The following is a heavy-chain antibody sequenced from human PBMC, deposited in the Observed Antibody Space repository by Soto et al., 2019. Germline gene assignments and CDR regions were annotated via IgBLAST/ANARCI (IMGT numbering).Heavy chain of an antibody. Sequence: QVQLQESGPGLVKPSETLSLTCTVSGGSISSYYWSWIRQPPAKGLEWIGYIYYSGSTNYNPSLKSRVTISVDTSKNQFSLKLSSVTAADTAVYYCARVVRYSSSWCAFDYWGQGTLVTVSS. CDR3: ARVVRYSSSWCAFDY. V-gene: IGHV4-59*01. J-gene: IGHJ4*02. CDR2: IYYSGST. CDR1: GGSISSYY. D-gene: IGHD6-13*01.